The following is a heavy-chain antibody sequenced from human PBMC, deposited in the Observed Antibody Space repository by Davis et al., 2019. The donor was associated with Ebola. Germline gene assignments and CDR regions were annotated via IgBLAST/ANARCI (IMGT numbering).Heavy chain of an antibody. J-gene: IGHJ5*02. CDR2: IYYSGST. D-gene: IGHD3-10*01. V-gene: IGHV4-61*08. CDR1: GGSISSGGYY. Sequence: PSETLSLTCTVSGGSISSGGYYWSWIRQPPGKGLEWIGYIYYSGSTYYNPSLKSRVTMSVDTSKNQFSLKLSSVTAADTAVYYCARGRERGESFVRSKNWFDPWGQGTLVTVSS. CDR3: ARGRERGESFVRSKNWFDP.